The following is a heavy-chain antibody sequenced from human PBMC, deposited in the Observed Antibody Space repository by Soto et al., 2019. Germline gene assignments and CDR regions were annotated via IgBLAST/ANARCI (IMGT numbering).Heavy chain of an antibody. J-gene: IGHJ6*02. D-gene: IGHD5-12*01. CDR3: AKAKEGTITGMDV. CDR1: GFTFSSYA. Sequence: PGGSLRLSCAASGFTFSSYAMNWVRQAPGKGLEWVSVISGSGDTTYYADSVRGRFTISRDNSKNTLYLQMNSLRAEDTAVYYCAKAKEGTITGMDVWGQGTTVTVSS. CDR2: ISGSGDTT. V-gene: IGHV3-23*01.